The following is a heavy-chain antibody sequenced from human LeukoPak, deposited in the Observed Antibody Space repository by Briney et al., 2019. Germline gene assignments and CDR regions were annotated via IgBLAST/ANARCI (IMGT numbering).Heavy chain of an antibody. V-gene: IGHV4-39*07. CDR2: IYYSGST. J-gene: IGHJ4*02. CDR1: GGSISSSSYY. Sequence: SETLSLTCTVSGGSISSSSYYWGWIRQPPGKGLEWIGSIYYSGSTYYNPSLKSRVTISVDTSKNQFSLKLSSVTTADTAVYYCARGRYYFDYWGQGTLVTVSS. CDR3: ARGRYYFDY.